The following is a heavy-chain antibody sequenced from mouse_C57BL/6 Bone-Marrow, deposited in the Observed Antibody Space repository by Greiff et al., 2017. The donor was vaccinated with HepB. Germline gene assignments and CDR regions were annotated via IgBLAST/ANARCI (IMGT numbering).Heavy chain of an antibody. CDR1: GFTFSDYY. Sequence: EVQLQESGGGLVQPGGSLKLSCAASGFTFSDYYMYWVRQTPEKRLEWVAYISNGGGSTYYPDTVKGRFTISRDNAKNTLYLQMSRLKSEDTAMYYCARRDFDYWGQGTTLTVSS. CDR2: ISNGGGST. J-gene: IGHJ2*01. CDR3: ARRDFDY. V-gene: IGHV5-12*01.